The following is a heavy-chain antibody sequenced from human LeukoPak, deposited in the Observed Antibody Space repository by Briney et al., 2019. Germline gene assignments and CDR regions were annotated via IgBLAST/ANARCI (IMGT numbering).Heavy chain of an antibody. CDR3: ARPYYMDV. CDR1: GFTFSDYY. Sequence: PGGSLRLSCAASGFTFSDYYMSWIRQAPGKGLEWVSYISSSGSTIYADSVKGRFTISRDNAKNSLYLQMNSLRAEDTAVYYCARPYYMDVWGNGTTVTVSS. V-gene: IGHV3-11*04. CDR2: ISSSGSTI. J-gene: IGHJ6*03.